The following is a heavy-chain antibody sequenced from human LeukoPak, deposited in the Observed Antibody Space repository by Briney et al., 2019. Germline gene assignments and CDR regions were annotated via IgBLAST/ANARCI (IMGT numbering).Heavy chain of an antibody. CDR2: ISSSSSYI. D-gene: IGHD3-10*01. Sequence: GGSLRLSCAASGFTFSDSYMSWIRQAAGKGLEWVSYISSSSSYIYYADSVKGRSTISRDNAKNSLYLQMKSLRAEDTAVYYCARESPGSNYYGMDVWGQGTTVTVSS. J-gene: IGHJ6*02. CDR3: ARESPGSNYYGMDV. CDR1: GFTFSDSY. V-gene: IGHV3-11*06.